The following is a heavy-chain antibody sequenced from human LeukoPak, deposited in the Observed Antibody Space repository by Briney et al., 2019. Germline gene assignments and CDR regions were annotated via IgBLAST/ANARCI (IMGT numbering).Heavy chain of an antibody. J-gene: IGHJ6*03. CDR1: GYTFTSYD. Sequence: ASVKASCKASGYTFTSYDINWVRQATGQGLEWMGWMNPNSGNTGYAQKFQGRVTITRNTSISTAYMELSSLRSEDTAVYYCARVGIAAAGPGDAYYYMDVWGKGTTVTVSS. V-gene: IGHV1-8*03. D-gene: IGHD6-13*01. CDR3: ARVGIAAAGPGDAYYYMDV. CDR2: MNPNSGNT.